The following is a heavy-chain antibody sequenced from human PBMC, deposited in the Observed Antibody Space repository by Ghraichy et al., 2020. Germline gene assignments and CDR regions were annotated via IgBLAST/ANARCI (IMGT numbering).Heavy chain of an antibody. V-gene: IGHV3-11*06. CDR1: GFTFSDYY. Sequence: GGSLRLSCAASGFTFSDYYMTWIRQAPGKGLEWVSYISSSSSYTDYADSVKGRFTISRDNAKNSLYLQMNSLSAEDTAVYYCARGGQRIVGSPTDYWGQGTLVTVSS. CDR2: ISSSSSYT. J-gene: IGHJ4*02. D-gene: IGHD1-26*01. CDR3: ARGGQRIVGSPTDY.